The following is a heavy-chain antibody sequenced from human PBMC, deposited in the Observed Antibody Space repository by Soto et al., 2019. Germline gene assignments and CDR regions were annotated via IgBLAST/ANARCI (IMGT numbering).Heavy chain of an antibody. Sequence: GASVKVSCKASGYTFTSYDINWVRQATGQGLEWMGWTNPNSGNTGYAQKFQGRVTMTRNTSISTAYMELSSLRSEDTAVYYCARVNVREYYDFWSGYSYYYYYMDVWGKGTTVTVSS. D-gene: IGHD3-3*01. CDR1: GYTFTSYD. CDR3: ARVNVREYYDFWSGYSYYYYYMDV. CDR2: TNPNSGNT. V-gene: IGHV1-8*01. J-gene: IGHJ6*03.